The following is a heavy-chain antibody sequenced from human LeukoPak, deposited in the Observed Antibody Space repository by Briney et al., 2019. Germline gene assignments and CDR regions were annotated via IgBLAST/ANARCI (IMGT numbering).Heavy chain of an antibody. D-gene: IGHD2-2*01. J-gene: IGHJ6*03. V-gene: IGHV3-74*03. Sequence: GGSLRLSCAASGLTFSSYWMHWVRQAPGKGLVWVSRINDDGSKTTYADSVKGRFTISRDNAKNTLYLQMNSLRAEDTAVYYCAAPGCSSACYYMDVWGKGTTVTVSS. CDR1: GLTFSSYW. CDR2: INDDGSKT. CDR3: AAPGCSSACYYMDV.